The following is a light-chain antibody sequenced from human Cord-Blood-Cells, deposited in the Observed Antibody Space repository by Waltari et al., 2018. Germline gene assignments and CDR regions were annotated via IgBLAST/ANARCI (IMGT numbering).Light chain of an antibody. J-gene: IGLJ1*01. Sequence: QSALTQPASVSGSPGQSITISCTGTSSDGGGYNYGSWYQQHPGKAPKLMIYDVSNLPSGVSNRFSGSKSGNTASLTISGLQAEDEADYYCSSYTSSSTLVFGTGTKVTVL. V-gene: IGLV2-14*01. CDR3: SSYTSSSTLV. CDR2: DVS. CDR1: SSDGGGYNY.